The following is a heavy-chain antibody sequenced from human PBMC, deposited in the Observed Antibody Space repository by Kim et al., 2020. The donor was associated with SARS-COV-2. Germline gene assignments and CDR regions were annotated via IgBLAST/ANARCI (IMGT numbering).Heavy chain of an antibody. V-gene: IGHV1-2*02. D-gene: IGHD5-12*01. Sequence: AKKFQGRVTMTRDTSISTAYMELSRLRSDDTAVYYCAILVEMATSRWFDPWGRGTLVTVSS. CDR3: AILVEMATSRWFDP. J-gene: IGHJ5*02.